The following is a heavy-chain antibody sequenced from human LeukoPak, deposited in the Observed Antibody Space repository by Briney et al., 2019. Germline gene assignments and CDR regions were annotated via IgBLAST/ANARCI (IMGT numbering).Heavy chain of an antibody. Sequence: ASVKVSCKASGGTFSSYAISWVRQAPGQGLEWMGGIIPIFGTANYAQKFQGRVTITADESTSTAYMELSSLRSEDMAVYYCASANDGWSYFDYWGQGTLVTVSS. CDR2: IIPIFGTA. J-gene: IGHJ4*02. CDR1: GGTFSSYA. CDR3: ASANDGWSYFDY. D-gene: IGHD6-19*01. V-gene: IGHV1-69*13.